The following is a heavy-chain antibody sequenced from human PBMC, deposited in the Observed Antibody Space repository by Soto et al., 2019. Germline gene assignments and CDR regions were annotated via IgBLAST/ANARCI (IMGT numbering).Heavy chain of an antibody. V-gene: IGHV1-2*02. J-gene: IGHJ6*02. D-gene: IGHD3-10*02. CDR1: GYTLTAYH. Sequence: QVRLVQSGAEVKEPGDSVRVSCEASGYTLTAYHIHWVRQAPGQGLEWMGWINPKFGDTGYAQDFQGRVSMTSDMSISTVYMELSRLTSDDTAIYYRARNMDYYYGRGSGNGHGVWGQGTTVTVFS. CDR3: ARNMDYYYGRGSGNGHGV. CDR2: INPKFGDT.